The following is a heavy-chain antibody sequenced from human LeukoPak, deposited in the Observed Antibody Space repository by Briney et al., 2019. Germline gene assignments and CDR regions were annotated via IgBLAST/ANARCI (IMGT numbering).Heavy chain of an antibody. CDR3: TKGLEDSSSSTDAFDI. D-gene: IGHD6-6*01. CDR2: ISWNSGGI. V-gene: IGHV3-9*03. CDR1: GFTFDDYA. Sequence: GGSLRLSCAAAGFTFDDYAMHWVRQPPGKGLEWVASISWNSGGIDYADSVKGRFSVSRDNAKNSLYLQMNSLRPEDMALYYCTKGLEDSSSSTDAFDIWGQGTMVTVSS. J-gene: IGHJ3*02.